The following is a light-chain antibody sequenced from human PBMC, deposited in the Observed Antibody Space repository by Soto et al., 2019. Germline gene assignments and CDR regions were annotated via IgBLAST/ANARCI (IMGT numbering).Light chain of an antibody. CDR2: EDN. J-gene: IGLJ3*02. V-gene: IGLV6-57*03. Sequence: NFMLTQPHSVSESPGKTVIISCTRSSGSIASNYVQWYQQRPGSAPTIVIDEDNQRPSGVPDRFSGSVDSSSNSASLTISGLKTEDEADYYCHSYESNNVVFGGGTKVTVL. CDR3: HSYESNNVV. CDR1: SGSIASNY.